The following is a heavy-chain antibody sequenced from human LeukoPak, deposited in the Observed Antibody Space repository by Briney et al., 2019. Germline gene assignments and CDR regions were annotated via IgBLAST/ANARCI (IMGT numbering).Heavy chain of an antibody. V-gene: IGHV3-48*03. CDR3: ARDHQYYDILTGYYGGYYFDY. CDR1: GFTFSSYE. CDR2: ISSSGSTI. Sequence: GGSLRLSCAASGFTFSSYEMNWVRQAPGKGLEWVSYISSSGSTIYYAVSVKGRFTISRDNAKNSLYLQMNSLRAEDTAVYYCARDHQYYDILTGYYGGYYFDYWGQGTLVTVSS. J-gene: IGHJ4*02. D-gene: IGHD3-9*01.